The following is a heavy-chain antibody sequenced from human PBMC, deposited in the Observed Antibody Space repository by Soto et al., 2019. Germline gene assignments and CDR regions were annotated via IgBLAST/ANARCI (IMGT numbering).Heavy chain of an antibody. CDR2: ITAYSRNT. V-gene: IGHV1-18*01. D-gene: IGHD3-16*01. CDR3: TKVGDGDYPDY. CDR1: GYTFTYYG. J-gene: IGHJ4*02. Sequence: QVQLVQSGPEVKKPGASVKVSCKTSGYTFTYYGISWVRQSPGQGLEWMGWITAYSRNTNYAQNFQGRVTMTTYTSTTTAYMELRSLRSDDTAVYYCTKVGDGDYPDYWGQGTLVTVSS.